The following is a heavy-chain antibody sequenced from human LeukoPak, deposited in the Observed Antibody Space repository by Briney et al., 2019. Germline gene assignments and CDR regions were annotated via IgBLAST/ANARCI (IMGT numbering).Heavy chain of an antibody. J-gene: IGHJ4*02. V-gene: IGHV3-53*01. CDR2: IYIGGST. Sequence: GGSLRLSCAASGFTVSSNYMSWVRQAPGKGLEWVSVIYIGGSTFYADSVKGRFTISRDNSKNTLYLQMNSLRAEDTAVYYCARLRSGGSGSYVYYFDYWGQGTLVTVSS. CDR1: GFTVSSNY. D-gene: IGHD3-10*01. CDR3: ARLRSGGSGSYVYYFDY.